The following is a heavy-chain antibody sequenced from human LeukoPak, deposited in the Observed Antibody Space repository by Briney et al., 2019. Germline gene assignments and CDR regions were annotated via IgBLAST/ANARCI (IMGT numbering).Heavy chain of an antibody. CDR1: GGSISSYY. CDR2: IYTSGST. D-gene: IGHD3-3*01. Sequence: SETLSLTCTVSGGSISSYYLSWIRQPAGKGLEWIGRIYTSGSTNYNPSLKSRVTMSVDTSKNQFSLKLSSVTAADTAVYYCARDSVFDFWSGYYSSSSLNFDYWGQGTPVTVSS. J-gene: IGHJ4*02. V-gene: IGHV4-4*07. CDR3: ARDSVFDFWSGYYSSSSLNFDY.